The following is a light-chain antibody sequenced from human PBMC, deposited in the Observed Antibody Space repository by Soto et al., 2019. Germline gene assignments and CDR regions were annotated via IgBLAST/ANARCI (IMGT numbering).Light chain of an antibody. Sequence: QSALNQPPSASGSPGQSVTISCTGTSSDVGGYNYVSWYQQHPGKAPKLMIYEVTKRPSGVPDRFSGSKSGNTASLTVSGLQAEDEADYYCSSYAGSNFVVFGGGTKLTVL. CDR3: SSYAGSNFVV. CDR2: EVT. CDR1: SSDVGGYNY. J-gene: IGLJ2*01. V-gene: IGLV2-8*01.